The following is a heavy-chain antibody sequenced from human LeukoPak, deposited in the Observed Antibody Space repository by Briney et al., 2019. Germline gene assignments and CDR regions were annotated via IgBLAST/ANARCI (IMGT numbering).Heavy chain of an antibody. Sequence: SETLSLTCAVYGGSFSGYYWSWIRQPPGKGLEWIGEINHSGGTNYNPSLKSRVTISVDTSKNQFSLKLSSVTAADTAVYYCARAPEYGLYYFDYWGQGALVTVSS. V-gene: IGHV4-34*01. CDR2: INHSGGT. D-gene: IGHD1-14*01. J-gene: IGHJ4*02. CDR3: ARAPEYGLYYFDY. CDR1: GGSFSGYY.